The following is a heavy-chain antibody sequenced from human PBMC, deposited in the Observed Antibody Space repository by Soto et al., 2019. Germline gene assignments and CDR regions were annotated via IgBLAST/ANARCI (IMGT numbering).Heavy chain of an antibody. D-gene: IGHD3-10*01. V-gene: IGHV1-2*04. CDR3: ARSVAGRGVYYYYGMDA. CDR1: GYTFTGYY. J-gene: IGHJ6*02. CDR2: INPNSGVT. Sequence: QVQLVQSGAEVKKPGASVKVSCKASGYTFTGYYMHWVRQAPGQGLEWMGWINPNSGVTNYAQKFQGWVTITRDTSISTAYMELSRLRPDDTAVYYCARSVAGRGVYYYYGMDAWGQGTTVTVSS.